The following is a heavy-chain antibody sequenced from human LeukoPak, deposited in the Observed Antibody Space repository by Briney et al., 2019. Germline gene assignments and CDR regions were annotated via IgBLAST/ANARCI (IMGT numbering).Heavy chain of an antibody. CDR2: INAGNGNT. CDR3: ARTPQTYYYDSSGYYYFDY. V-gene: IGHV1-3*01. D-gene: IGHD3-22*01. CDR1: GYTFTGYA. J-gene: IGHJ4*02. Sequence: VSVKVSCKASGYTFTGYAMHWVRQAPGQRLEWMGWINAGNGNTKYSQKFQGRVTITRDTSASTAYMELSSLRSEDTAVYYCARTPQTYYYDSSGYYYFDYWGQGTLVTVSS.